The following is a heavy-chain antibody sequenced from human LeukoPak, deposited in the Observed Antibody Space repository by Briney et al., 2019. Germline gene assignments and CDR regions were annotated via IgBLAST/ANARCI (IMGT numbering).Heavy chain of an antibody. V-gene: IGHV4-59*12. D-gene: IGHD6-19*01. J-gene: IGHJ4*02. CDR1: GGSISSYY. CDR3: ARIGSGWLYFDY. Sequence: SETLSLTCTVSGGSISSYYWSWIRQPPGKGLEWIGYIYHSGSTYYNPSLKSRVTISVDRSKNQFSLKLSSVTAADTAVYYCARIGSGWLYFDYWGQGTLVTVSS. CDR2: IYHSGST.